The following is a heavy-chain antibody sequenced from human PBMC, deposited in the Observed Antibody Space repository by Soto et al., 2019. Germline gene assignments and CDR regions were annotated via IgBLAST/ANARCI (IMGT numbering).Heavy chain of an antibody. V-gene: IGHV4-59*01. J-gene: IGHJ6*02. CDR3: TRDGDGRMTTNPYYYYGMDV. CDR1: GGSISGCD. D-gene: IGHD2-21*02. Sequence: SATLSLTGTVSGGSISGCDWRWIRQPPGKGREWIGNVYYRGGAKYNPSVKRRVSISVDTSKNQFSLNLSSVTAADTAVYYCTRDGDGRMTTNPYYYYGMDVWGPGITVTVS. CDR2: VYYRGGA.